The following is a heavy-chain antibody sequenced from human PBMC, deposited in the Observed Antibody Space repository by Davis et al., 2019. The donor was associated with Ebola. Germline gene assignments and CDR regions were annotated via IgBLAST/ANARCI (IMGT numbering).Heavy chain of an antibody. CDR2: ISAYNGNT. J-gene: IGHJ4*02. V-gene: IGHV1-18*01. Sequence: ASVKVSCKTSGGIFNNYVISWVRQAPGQGLEWMGWISAYNGNTNYAQKLQGRVTMTTDTSTSTAYMELRSLRSDDTAMYYCARVAARPDCKGAIDYWGQGTLVTVSS. CDR1: GGIFNNYV. CDR3: ARVAARPDCKGAIDY. D-gene: IGHD6-6*01.